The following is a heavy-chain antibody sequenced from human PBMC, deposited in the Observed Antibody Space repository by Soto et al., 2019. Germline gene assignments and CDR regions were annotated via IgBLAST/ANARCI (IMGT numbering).Heavy chain of an antibody. Sequence: GAAGKVSCKASGYTFTSYGISWGRQAPGQGLEWMGWISAYNGNTNYAQKLQGRVTMTTDTSTSTAYMELRSLRSDDTAVYYCARELSSGWLNDAFDIWGQGTMVTVSS. D-gene: IGHD6-19*01. J-gene: IGHJ3*02. V-gene: IGHV1-18*01. CDR3: ARELSSGWLNDAFDI. CDR1: GYTFTSYG. CDR2: ISAYNGNT.